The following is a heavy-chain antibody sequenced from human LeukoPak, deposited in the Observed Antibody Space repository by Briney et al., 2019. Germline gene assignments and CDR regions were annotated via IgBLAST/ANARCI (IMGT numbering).Heavy chain of an antibody. V-gene: IGHV3-53*04. CDR3: TRGQGSH. J-gene: IGHJ4*02. Sequence: PGGSLRLSCAASGLTVSSNYMSWVRQAPGKGLEWVSVIYSGGSTYYTDSVKGRFTISRHNSKNTLYLQMNSLRAEDMAVYYCTRGQGSHWGQGTLVTVSS. CDR1: GLTVSSNY. CDR2: IYSGGST.